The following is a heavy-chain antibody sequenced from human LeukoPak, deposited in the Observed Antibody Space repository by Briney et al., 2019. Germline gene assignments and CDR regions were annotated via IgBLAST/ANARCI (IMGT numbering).Heavy chain of an antibody. CDR2: IYSGGST. V-gene: IGHV3-66*01. J-gene: IGHJ4*02. CDR3: ARDREFSGIND. D-gene: IGHD3-10*01. Sequence: GGSLRLSCAASGFTFSSYEMNWVRQAPGKGLEWVSVIYSGGSTYYADSVKGRFTISRDNSKNTLYLQMNSLRAEDTAVYYCARDREFSGINDWGQGTLVTVSS. CDR1: GFTFSSYE.